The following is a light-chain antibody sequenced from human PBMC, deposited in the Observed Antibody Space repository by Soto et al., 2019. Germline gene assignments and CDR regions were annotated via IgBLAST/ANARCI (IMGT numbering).Light chain of an antibody. Sequence: EIVMTQSPATLSVSPGERATLSCRASQSVSSKLAWYQQKPVQAPRLLIYGASTRATGIPARFSGSGSETEFTLTISSLQSEDCAVYYCQEYKYSKKFGQGTKVEIK. CDR3: QEYKYSKK. CDR2: GAS. CDR1: QSVSSK. J-gene: IGKJ1*01. V-gene: IGKV3-15*01.